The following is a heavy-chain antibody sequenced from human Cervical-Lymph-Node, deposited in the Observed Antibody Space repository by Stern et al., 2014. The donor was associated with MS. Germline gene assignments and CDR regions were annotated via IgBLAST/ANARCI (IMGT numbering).Heavy chain of an antibody. CDR3: AKSSSPSHYYYYGMDV. Sequence: MQLVESGGGVVQPGRSLRLSCAASGLTFSSYGMHWVRQAPGKGLEWVAVISYDGSNKYYADSVKGRFTISRDNSKNTLYLQMNSLRAEDTAVYYCAKSSSPSHYYYYGMDVWGQGTTVTVSS. V-gene: IGHV3-30*18. J-gene: IGHJ6*02. D-gene: IGHD6-6*01. CDR1: GLTFSSYG. CDR2: ISYDGSNK.